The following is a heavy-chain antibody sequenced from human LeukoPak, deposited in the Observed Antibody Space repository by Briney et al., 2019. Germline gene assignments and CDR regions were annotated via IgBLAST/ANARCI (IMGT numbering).Heavy chain of an antibody. CDR3: AKDWGHCSGGSCYYFDY. Sequence: GGSLRLSCAASGFTFSSYGMHWVRQAPGKGLEWVAVIWYDGSNKYYADSVKGRFTISRDNSKNTLYLQMNGLRAEDTAVYYCAKDWGHCSGGSCYYFDYWGQGTLVTVSS. CDR2: IWYDGSNK. D-gene: IGHD2-15*01. V-gene: IGHV3-30*02. J-gene: IGHJ4*02. CDR1: GFTFSSYG.